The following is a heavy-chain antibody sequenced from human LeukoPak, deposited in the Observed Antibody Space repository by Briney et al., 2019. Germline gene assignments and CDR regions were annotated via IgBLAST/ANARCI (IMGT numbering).Heavy chain of an antibody. CDR3: ANEQVFGTPHFEY. CDR2: ITTGGSTT. Sequence: GWSLTLSCPASGFTFHSYSMHWVGPAPARGRDWVASITTGGSTTYYAGSVKGRFTISRDSSKNPLYLQMNSLRVDDTAVYYCANEQVFGTPHFEYWGQGTLVTVSS. V-gene: IGHV3-23*01. J-gene: IGHJ4*02. D-gene: IGHD3-3*01. CDR1: GFTFHSYS.